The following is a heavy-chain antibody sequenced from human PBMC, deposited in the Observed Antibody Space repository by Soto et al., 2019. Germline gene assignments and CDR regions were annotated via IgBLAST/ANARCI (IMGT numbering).Heavy chain of an antibody. CDR1: GGSINSYY. D-gene: IGHD1-7*01. CDR3: ARHKLASSWAWFDP. Sequence: SETLSLTCTVSGGSINSYYWSWIRQPPGKGLEWIGYICYSGSTNYNPSLKSRVTMSVDTSKNLFSLKLSSVTAADTAVYYCARHKLASSWAWFDPWGQGILVTVSS. CDR2: ICYSGST. J-gene: IGHJ5*02. V-gene: IGHV4-59*08.